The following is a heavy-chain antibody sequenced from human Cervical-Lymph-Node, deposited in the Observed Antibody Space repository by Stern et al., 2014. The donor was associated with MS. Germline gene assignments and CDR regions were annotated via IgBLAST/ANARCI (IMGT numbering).Heavy chain of an antibody. CDR1: GYSISSGSYH. D-gene: IGHD2-15*01. V-gene: IGHV4-61*02. CDR2: IYATGTT. Sequence: VQLLESGPGLVKPSQTLSLSCTVSGYSISSGSYHWNWIRQPAGKGLEWIGCIYATGTTNYTPSLNIRFTMSVYTSKTHSSLILSSVTAADTAVYYCARVSVGTFDIWGQGAMVTVSS. CDR3: ARVSVGTFDI. J-gene: IGHJ3*02.